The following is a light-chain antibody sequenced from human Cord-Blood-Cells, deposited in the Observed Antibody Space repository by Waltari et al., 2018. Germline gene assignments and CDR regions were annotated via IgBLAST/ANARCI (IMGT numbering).Light chain of an antibody. CDR3: CSYAGSSTWV. J-gene: IGLJ3*02. CDR1: SSDVGSYNL. V-gene: IGLV2-23*01. CDR2: EGS. Sequence: QSALTQPAPVSGSPGQSITISCTGTSSDVGSYNLVSWYQQHPGKAPKLMIYEGSKRPSVVSNRFSGSKSGNTASLTISGLQAEDGADYYCCSYAGSSTWVFGGGTTLTVL.